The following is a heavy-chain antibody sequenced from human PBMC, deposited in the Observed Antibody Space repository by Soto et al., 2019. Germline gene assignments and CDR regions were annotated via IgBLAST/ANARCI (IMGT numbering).Heavy chain of an antibody. CDR3: ARDDGIRTVDY. Sequence: EVQLVESGGGLVQPGGSLRLACAASGFTFSSYWMTWVRQAPGKGLEWVANIKPDGGETFYVGSLKGRFTISRDNAKDSLYLQMNSLRAEDTAVYYCARDDGIRTVDYYDQGTLVTVSS. CDR1: GFTFSSYW. V-gene: IGHV3-7*01. D-gene: IGHD3-10*01. J-gene: IGHJ4*02. CDR2: IKPDGGET.